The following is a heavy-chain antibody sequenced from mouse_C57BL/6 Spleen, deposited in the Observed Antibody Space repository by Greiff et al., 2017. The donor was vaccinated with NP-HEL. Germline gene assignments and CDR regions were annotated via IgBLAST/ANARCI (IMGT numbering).Heavy chain of an antibody. J-gene: IGHJ3*01. V-gene: IGHV5-17*01. CDR3: AREYYGYDEGFAY. CDR2: ISSGSSTI. D-gene: IGHD2-2*01. Sequence: EVQVVESGGGLVKPGGSLKLSCAASGFTFSDYGMHWVRQAPEKGLEWVAYISSGSSTIYYADTVKGRFTISRDNAKNTLFLQMTSLRSEDTAMYYCAREYYGYDEGFAYWGQGTLVTVSA. CDR1: GFTFSDYG.